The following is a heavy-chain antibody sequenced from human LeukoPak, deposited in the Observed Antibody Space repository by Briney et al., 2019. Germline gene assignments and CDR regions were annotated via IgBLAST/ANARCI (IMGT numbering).Heavy chain of an antibody. CDR3: ARATASGSGRAYDR. D-gene: IGHD3-10*01. CDR2: IHHSGGT. V-gene: IGHV4-34*01. Sequence: SETLSLTCAVYGESMIGHYWTWIRQPPGKRLEWIGEIHHSGGTNSNPSLKNRVTMSINMSKNQFSLKLNSVTAADTAVYFCARATASGSGRAYDRWAQGNLVPVSS. J-gene: IGHJ5*02. CDR1: GESMIGHY.